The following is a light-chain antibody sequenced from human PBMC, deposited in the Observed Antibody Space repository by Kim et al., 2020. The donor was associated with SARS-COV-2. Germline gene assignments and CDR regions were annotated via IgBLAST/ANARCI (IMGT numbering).Light chain of an antibody. CDR3: VTWDSSLGAWV. Sequence: QKVTISCSGSTSNIGKKYVCWYQQFPGTAPKLLIYDNDKRPSAIPDRFSASKSGTSATLGITGLQTGDEADYYCVTWDSSLGAWVFGGGTQLTVL. CDR1: TSNIGKKY. J-gene: IGLJ3*02. V-gene: IGLV1-51*01. CDR2: DND.